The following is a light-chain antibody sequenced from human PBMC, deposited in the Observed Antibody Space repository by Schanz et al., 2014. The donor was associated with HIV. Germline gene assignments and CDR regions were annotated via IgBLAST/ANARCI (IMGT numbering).Light chain of an antibody. Sequence: QSALTQPASVSGSPGQSITISCTGTTSDIGTYDLVSWYQQHPGRAPRLIIYDVNNRPSGVSYRFSGSKSGNTASLTISGLQAEDEADYYCTSYTGSSTVFGGGPQLTVL. CDR2: DVN. V-gene: IGLV2-14*02. CDR1: TSDIGTYDL. CDR3: TSYTGSSTV. J-gene: IGLJ2*01.